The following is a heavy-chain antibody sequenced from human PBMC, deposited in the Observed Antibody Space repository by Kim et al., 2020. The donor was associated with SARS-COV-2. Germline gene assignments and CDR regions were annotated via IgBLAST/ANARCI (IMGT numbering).Heavy chain of an antibody. V-gene: IGHV3-49*03. D-gene: IGHD4-17*01. Sequence: GGSLRLSCTASGFTFGDYAMSWFRQAPGKGLEWVGFIRSKAYGGTTEYAASVKGRFTISRDDSKSIAYLQMNSLKTEDTAVYYCTRDGSDDYGDSWIDYWGQGTLVTVSS. CDR2: IRSKAYGGTT. CDR3: TRDGSDDYGDSWIDY. J-gene: IGHJ4*02. CDR1: GFTFGDYA.